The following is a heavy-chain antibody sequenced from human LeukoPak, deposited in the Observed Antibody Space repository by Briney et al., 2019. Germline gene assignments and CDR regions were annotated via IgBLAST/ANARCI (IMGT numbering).Heavy chain of an antibody. V-gene: IGHV3-23*01. CDR2: ISGSGGNV. Sequence: TGGSLRLSCAASGITFSSYGMSWVRQAPGKGLEWVSSISGSGGNVYYAGSVRGRFTISRDNSKNTLYLQMNSLRAEDTAVYYCARDMDGYNAFDIWGQGTMVTVSS. CDR1: GITFSSYG. CDR3: ARDMDGYNAFDI. J-gene: IGHJ3*02. D-gene: IGHD5-24*01.